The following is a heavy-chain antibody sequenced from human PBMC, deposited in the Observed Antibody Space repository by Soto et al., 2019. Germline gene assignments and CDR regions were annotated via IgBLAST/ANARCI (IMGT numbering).Heavy chain of an antibody. Sequence: GASVKVSCKASGGTFSSYTISWVRQAPGQGLEWMGRIIPILGIANYSQKFQGRVTITADTSASTAYMELSSLRSEDTAVYYCARGFKWYDYWGQGTLVTVSS. J-gene: IGHJ4*02. CDR1: GGTFSSYT. CDR2: IIPILGIA. V-gene: IGHV1-69*02. CDR3: ARGFKWYDY. D-gene: IGHD2-15*01.